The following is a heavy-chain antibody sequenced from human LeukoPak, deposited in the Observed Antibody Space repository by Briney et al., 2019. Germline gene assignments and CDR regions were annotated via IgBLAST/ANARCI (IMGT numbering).Heavy chain of an antibody. Sequence: GASVKVSCKASGYTFTGYYMHWVRQAPGQGLEWMGIINPSGGSTSYAQKFQGRVTMTRDTSTSTVYMELSSLRSEDTAVYYCARDGGIAVPYWYFDLWGRGTLVTVSP. CDR3: ARDGGIAVPYWYFDL. V-gene: IGHV1-46*01. CDR2: INPSGGST. CDR1: GYTFTGYY. D-gene: IGHD6-19*01. J-gene: IGHJ2*01.